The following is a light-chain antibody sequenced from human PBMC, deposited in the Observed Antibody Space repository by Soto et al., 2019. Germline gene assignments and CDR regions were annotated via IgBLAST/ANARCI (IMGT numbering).Light chain of an antibody. CDR1: SSDFGAYNY. J-gene: IGLJ1*01. Sequence: QSALTQPASVSGSPGQSITISCTGTSSDFGAYNYVPWYQQYPGKVPKLLIYNVSNRPSGVSNRFSGSKSGNTASLTISGLQAEDEADYFCTSYTSGSLYVFGTGTKVTVL. V-gene: IGLV2-14*01. CDR2: NVS. CDR3: TSYTSGSLYV.